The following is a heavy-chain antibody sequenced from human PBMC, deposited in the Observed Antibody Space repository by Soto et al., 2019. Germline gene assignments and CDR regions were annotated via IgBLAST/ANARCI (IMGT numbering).Heavy chain of an antibody. CDR2: ISYDGSNK. CDR1: GFTFSSYG. D-gene: IGHD6-19*01. J-gene: IGHJ6*02. CDR3: AKDLAYSSGWYSSLSRMDV. Sequence: PGGSLRLSCAASGFTFSSYGMHWVRQAPGKGLEWVAVISYDGSNKYYADSVKGRFTISRDNSKNTLYLQMNSLRAEDTAVYYCAKDLAYSSGWYSSLSRMDVWGQGTTVTVSS. V-gene: IGHV3-30*18.